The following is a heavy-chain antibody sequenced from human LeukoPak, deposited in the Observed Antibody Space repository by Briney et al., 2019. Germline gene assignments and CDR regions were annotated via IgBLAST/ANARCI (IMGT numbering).Heavy chain of an antibody. J-gene: IGHJ6*02. CDR1: GCSISSGDYY. Sequence: SETLSFTCTVSGCSISSGDYYWSWIRQPPGKGLEWIGYIYYSGSTYYNPSLKSRVTISVDTSKNQFSLKLSSVTAADTAVYYCARSYYGSGSYYLPPYYYYYYGMDVWGQGTTVTVSS. V-gene: IGHV4-30-4*01. CDR3: ARSYYGSGSYYLPPYYYYYYGMDV. D-gene: IGHD3-10*01. CDR2: IYYSGST.